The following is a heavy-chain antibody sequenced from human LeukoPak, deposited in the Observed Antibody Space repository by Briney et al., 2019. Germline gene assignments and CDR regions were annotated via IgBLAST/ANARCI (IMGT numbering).Heavy chain of an antibody. J-gene: IGHJ5*02. CDR2: ISPYNGGT. V-gene: IGHV1-18*01. D-gene: IGHD3-22*01. Sequence: ASVKVSCKAPGDTFINYGISWVRQAPGQGLEWMGWISPYNGGTKYAEKFKGRVTMTRDTSTNTAYMELRSLRADDTAVYYCAREPSGYYDSGVYPWGQGTLVTVSP. CDR1: GDTFINYG. CDR3: AREPSGYYDSGVYP.